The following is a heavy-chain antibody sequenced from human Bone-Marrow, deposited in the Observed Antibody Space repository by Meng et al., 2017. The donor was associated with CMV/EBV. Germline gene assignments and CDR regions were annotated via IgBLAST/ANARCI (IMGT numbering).Heavy chain of an antibody. Sequence: RASRGTFSRCDISWVRQAPGKGVGGMGVIIPIFGTRNYAERFGGRVTITADESTTTAYMDLSSLRSEDTAVYYCERGWGGDQEAIDYWGQGTLVTVSS. CDR1: RGTFSRCD. CDR2: IIPIFGTR. D-gene: IGHD4-17*01. V-gene: IGHV1-69*01. J-gene: IGHJ4*02. CDR3: ERGWGGDQEAIDY.